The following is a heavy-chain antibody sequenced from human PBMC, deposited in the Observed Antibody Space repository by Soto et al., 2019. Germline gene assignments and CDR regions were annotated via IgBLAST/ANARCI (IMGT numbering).Heavy chain of an antibody. CDR3: AKDSSVIAAGSGGWFDP. Sequence: VHLVESGGGVVQPGRSLRLSCAASGFDFNTYGLHWVRQAPGKGLEWVAGISFDGGNQYYADSVKGRFTISRDKSNTTLYLQMNSLGAEDTATYYCAKDSSVIAAGSGGWFDPWGQGTLVIVSS. CDR2: ISFDGGNQ. D-gene: IGHD6-13*01. V-gene: IGHV3-30*18. CDR1: GFDFNTYG. J-gene: IGHJ5*02.